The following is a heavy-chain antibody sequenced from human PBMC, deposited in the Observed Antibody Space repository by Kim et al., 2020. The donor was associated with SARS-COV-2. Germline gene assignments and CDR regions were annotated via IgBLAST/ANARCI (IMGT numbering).Heavy chain of an antibody. J-gene: IGHJ4*02. V-gene: IGHV4-59*13. CDR1: GGSISSYY. D-gene: IGHD4-17*01. Sequence: SETLSLTCTVSGGSISSYYWSWIRQPPGKGLEWIGYIYYSGSTNYNPSLKSRVTISVDTSKNQFSLKLSSVTAADTAVYYCARENGDYSKGFDYWGQGTLVTVSS. CDR3: ARENGDYSKGFDY. CDR2: IYYSGST.